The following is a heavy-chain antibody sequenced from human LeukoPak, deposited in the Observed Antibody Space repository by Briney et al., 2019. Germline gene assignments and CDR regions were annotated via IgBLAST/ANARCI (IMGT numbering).Heavy chain of an antibody. CDR1: GFTFSSYA. CDR3: ARTGYCSSTSCPAGFDP. Sequence: GGSLRLSCAASGFTFSSYAMSWVRQAPGKGLDWVSGLSGGGGSTYYADSVKGRFTISRDNSKNTLYLQMNSLRAEDTAVYYCARTGYCSSTSCPAGFDPWGQGTLVTVSS. J-gene: IGHJ5*02. D-gene: IGHD2-2*01. V-gene: IGHV3-23*01. CDR2: LSGGGGST.